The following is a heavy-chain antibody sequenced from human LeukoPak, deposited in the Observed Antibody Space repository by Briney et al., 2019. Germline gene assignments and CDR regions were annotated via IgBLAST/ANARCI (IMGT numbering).Heavy chain of an antibody. D-gene: IGHD2-2*01. CDR1: GFSFSSNA. CDR2: ISGSGGRT. Sequence: PGGSLRLSCSASGFSFSSNAMHWVRQAPGKGLEYVSGISGSGGRTYYADSVKGRFTISRDNSKNTLYLQMNSLRAEDTAVYYCAKDRAYCSSTSCPFDYWGQGTLVTVSS. V-gene: IGHV3-23*01. J-gene: IGHJ4*02. CDR3: AKDRAYCSSTSCPFDY.